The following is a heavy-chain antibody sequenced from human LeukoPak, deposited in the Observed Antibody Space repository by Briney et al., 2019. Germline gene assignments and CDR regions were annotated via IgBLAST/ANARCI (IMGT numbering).Heavy chain of an antibody. D-gene: IGHD6-13*01. Sequence: PGGSLRLSCAASGFTVGSNYMSWVRQAPGKGLEWVSAISGSGGSTYYADSVKGRFTISRDNSKNTLYLQMNSLRAEDTAVYYCAKDGGSSWDPIDYWGQGTLVTVSS. CDR1: GFTVGSNY. CDR3: AKDGGSSWDPIDY. V-gene: IGHV3-23*01. CDR2: ISGSGGST. J-gene: IGHJ4*02.